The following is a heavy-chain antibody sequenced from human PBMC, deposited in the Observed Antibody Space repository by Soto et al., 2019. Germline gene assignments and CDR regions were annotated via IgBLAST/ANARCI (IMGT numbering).Heavy chain of an antibody. Sequence: ASVKLSWKGSGYAFSVVPIHWGRKATGQRLEWMGWINAGNGKTKYSQNFQGRVTIARDTSATTAYMDLSSLRSEDTAVYYCAKTPGYYYDSTGYHFDYSGQRTLVTVSS. D-gene: IGHD3-22*01. CDR2: INAGNGKT. J-gene: IGHJ4*02. CDR3: AKTPGYYYDSTGYHFDY. CDR1: GYAFSVVP. V-gene: IGHV1-3*01.